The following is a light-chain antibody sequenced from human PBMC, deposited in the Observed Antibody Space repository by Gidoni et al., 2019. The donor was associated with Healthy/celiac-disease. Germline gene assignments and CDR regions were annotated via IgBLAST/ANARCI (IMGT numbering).Light chain of an antibody. CDR2: DAS. CDR1: QSVSSY. V-gene: IGKV3-11*01. J-gene: IGKJ4*01. CDR3: QQRSNGPPRLT. Sequence: IVLTQSPATLSLSPGERATLSCRASQSVSSYLAWYQQKPGQAPRLRIYDASNRATGIPARVSGSGSGTDFTLTISSLEPEDLAVYYCQQRSNGPPRLTFGGXTKVEIK.